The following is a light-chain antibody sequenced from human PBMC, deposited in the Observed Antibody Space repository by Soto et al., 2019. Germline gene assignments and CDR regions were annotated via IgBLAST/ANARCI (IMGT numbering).Light chain of an antibody. J-gene: IGKJ3*01. CDR3: QKYSSVLV. Sequence: DIQRTQSQSSLSAYVGDRVTITCRASQCINNYVAWYQKKPGKPPKLLIYAAYTLQSGVPSRFSGSGSGTDCTLTINSLQPDDVSTYACQKYSSVLVFGPGTKVDI. CDR1: QCINNY. V-gene: IGKV1-27*01. CDR2: AAY.